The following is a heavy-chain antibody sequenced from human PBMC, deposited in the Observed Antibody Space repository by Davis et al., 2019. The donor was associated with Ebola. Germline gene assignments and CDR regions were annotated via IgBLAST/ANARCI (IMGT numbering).Heavy chain of an antibody. CDR2: IIPILGIT. D-gene: IGHD5/OR15-5a*01. CDR3: TCLLRGYTWHFDY. J-gene: IGHJ4*02. CDR1: GGTFSSYT. Sequence: AASVKVSCKASGGTFSSYTISWVRQAPGQGLEWMGRIIPILGITNYAQKFQGRVTITADKSTSTAYMELSSLRSEDTAVYYCTCLLRGYTWHFDYWGQGTLVTVSS. V-gene: IGHV1-69*02.